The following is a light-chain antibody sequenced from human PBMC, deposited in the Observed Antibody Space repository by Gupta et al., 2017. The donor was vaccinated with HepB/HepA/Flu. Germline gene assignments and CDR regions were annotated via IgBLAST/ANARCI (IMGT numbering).Light chain of an antibody. CDR1: QSVSSY. CDR3: QHRTKWPFT. Sequence: DIVLTQSPATLSLSTGERAILSCRASQSVSSYLAWYQQKPGQPPRLLIYDTSYRATGIPAMFSGSGSGTDFTLTISSLDPEDFAVYYCQHRTKWPFTFGPGTKVEIK. J-gene: IGKJ3*01. V-gene: IGKV3-11*01. CDR2: DTS.